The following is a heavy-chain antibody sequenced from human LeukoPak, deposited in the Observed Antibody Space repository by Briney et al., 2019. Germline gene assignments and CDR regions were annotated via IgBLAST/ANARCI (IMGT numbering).Heavy chain of an antibody. CDR2: ISGGGDNI. J-gene: IGHJ4*02. CDR1: GFRFSDYY. V-gene: IGHV3-11*01. CDR3: SRPEILSHNFGY. D-gene: IGHD2/OR15-2a*01. Sequence: GGSLRLSCAASGFRFSDYYMTWIRQAPGKGLGWVSYISGGGDNIYYTDSVKGRFTISRDNAKDSLYLQMNSLRAEDTAVYYCSRPEILSHNFGYWGQGTLVTVS.